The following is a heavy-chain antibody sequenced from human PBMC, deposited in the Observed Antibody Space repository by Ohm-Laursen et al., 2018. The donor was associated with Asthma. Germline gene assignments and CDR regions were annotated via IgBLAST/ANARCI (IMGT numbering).Heavy chain of an antibody. Sequence: TLSLTCTVSGGSISSGGYYWSWIRQHPGKGLEWIGYIYYSGSTYYNPSLKSRVIISVDTSKNQLSLNMTSVAAADTAVYYCVRERTIRRYGMDVWGQGTTVTVSS. D-gene: IGHD3-3*01. CDR1: GGSISSGGYY. J-gene: IGHJ6*02. CDR3: VRERTIRRYGMDV. CDR2: IYYSGST. V-gene: IGHV4-31*03.